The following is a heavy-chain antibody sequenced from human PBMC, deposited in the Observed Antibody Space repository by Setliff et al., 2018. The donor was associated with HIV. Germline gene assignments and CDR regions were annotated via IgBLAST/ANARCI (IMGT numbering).Heavy chain of an antibody. V-gene: IGHV1-18*01. J-gene: IGHJ5*02. CDR3: ARGLGIAASGPMFDP. D-gene: IGHD6-13*01. CDR2: ISTYNGNT. CDR1: GYTFTSYG. Sequence: GASVKVSFKTSGYTFTSYGITWVRQAPGQGLEWMGWISTYNGNTDYPQNLQGRVTMSTDTSTNTAYMELRSLRSDDTAIYYCARGLGIAASGPMFDPWGQGTLVTVSS.